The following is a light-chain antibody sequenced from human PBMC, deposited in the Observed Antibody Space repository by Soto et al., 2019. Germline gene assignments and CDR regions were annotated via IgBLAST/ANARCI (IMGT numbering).Light chain of an antibody. V-gene: IGKV3-20*01. J-gene: IGKJ1*01. CDR3: PRYGGSSWA. CDR2: GSS. Sequence: EIVFTQSPGTLSSSPGERATLSCRASQSVSSSYLAWYQHRPGQAPRLLIYGSSRRATGIPDRFGGSGSGTDFTLTISILEPEDFAVYYCPRYGGSSWAFGKGAEV. CDR1: QSVSSSY.